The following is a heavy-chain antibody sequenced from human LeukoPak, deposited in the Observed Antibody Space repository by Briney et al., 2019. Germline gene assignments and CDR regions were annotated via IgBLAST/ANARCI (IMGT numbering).Heavy chain of an antibody. CDR3: ARVLRFLEWLPPSDYYYYMDV. D-gene: IGHD3-3*01. J-gene: IGHJ6*03. CDR2: IYPGDSDT. V-gene: IGHV5-51*01. Sequence: GESLKISCKGSGYSFTSYWIGWVRQMPGKGLEWMGIIYPGDSDTRYSPSFQGQVTISADKSISTAYLQWSSLKASDTAMYYCARVLRFLEWLPPSDYYYYMDVWGKGTTVTVSS. CDR1: GYSFTSYW.